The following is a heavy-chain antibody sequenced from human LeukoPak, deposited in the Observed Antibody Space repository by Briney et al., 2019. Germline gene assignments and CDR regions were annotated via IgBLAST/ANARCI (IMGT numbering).Heavy chain of an antibody. D-gene: IGHD2-2*01. J-gene: IGHJ4*02. V-gene: IGHV4-34*01. CDR3: ASLNIVVVPAASFDY. CDR2: INHSGST. CDR1: GGSFSGYY. Sequence: SETLPLTCAVYGGSFSGYYWSWIRQPPGKGLEWIGEINHSGSTNYNPSLKSRVTISVDTSKNQFSLKLSSVTAADTAVYYCASLNIVVVPAASFDYWGQGTLVTVSS.